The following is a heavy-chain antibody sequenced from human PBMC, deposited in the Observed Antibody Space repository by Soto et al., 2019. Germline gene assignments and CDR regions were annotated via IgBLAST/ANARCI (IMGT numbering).Heavy chain of an antibody. Sequence: SETLSLTCTASGGSISSSSYYWGWIRQPPGKGLEWIGSIYYSGSTYYNPSLKSRVTISVDTSKNQFSLRLSSVTAADTAVYYCATTGIAAAGTGENYYYYYGMDVWGQGTTVTVSS. J-gene: IGHJ6*02. CDR2: IYYSGST. CDR3: ATTGIAAAGTGENYYYYYGMDV. D-gene: IGHD6-13*01. V-gene: IGHV4-39*01. CDR1: GGSISSSSYY.